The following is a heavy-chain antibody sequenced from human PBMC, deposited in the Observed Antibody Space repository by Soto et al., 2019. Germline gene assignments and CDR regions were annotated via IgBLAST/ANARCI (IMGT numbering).Heavy chain of an antibody. CDR1: GFTFADYE. CDR3: ARNSRVGESLPLNYYAMDV. J-gene: IGHJ6*02. D-gene: IGHD3-10*01. Sequence: GGSLRLSCTASGFTFADYEMNWFRQAPGKGLEWMSFIRSKDYGGAAHYAASVEDRFIISRDDSKSVSYLQMNSLRTEDTAVYYCARNSRVGESLPLNYYAMDVWGQGTTVTVSS. CDR2: IRSKDYGGAA. V-gene: IGHV3-49*03.